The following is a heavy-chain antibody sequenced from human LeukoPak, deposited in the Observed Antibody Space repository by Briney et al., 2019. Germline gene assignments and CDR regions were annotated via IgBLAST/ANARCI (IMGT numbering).Heavy chain of an antibody. CDR1: GYTFTSYG. Sequence: ASVKVSCKASGYTFTSYGISWVRQAPGQGLEWMGWISAYNGNTNYAQKLQGRVTMTTDTSTSTAYMELRSLRSDDTAVYYCARDSPLLVGATSSDYWGQGTLVTVSS. CDR3: ARDSPLLVGATSSDY. J-gene: IGHJ4*02. D-gene: IGHD1-26*01. CDR2: ISAYNGNT. V-gene: IGHV1-18*01.